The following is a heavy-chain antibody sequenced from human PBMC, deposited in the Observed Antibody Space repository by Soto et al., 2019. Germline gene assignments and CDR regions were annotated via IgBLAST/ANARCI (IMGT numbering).Heavy chain of an antibody. J-gene: IGHJ6*02. CDR3: ARRSSSAASYYYDGMDV. D-gene: IGHD6-25*01. Sequence: QVQLVQSGAEVKKPGASVKVSCKASGYTFTSYGINWVRQAPGQGLEWMGWISAYNGNTNYAQKLQGRVTMTTDTSTSTGYMELRSLRSVDTAVYYCARRSSSAASYYYDGMDVWGQGTTVTVSS. CDR2: ISAYNGNT. V-gene: IGHV1-18*01. CDR1: GYTFTSYG.